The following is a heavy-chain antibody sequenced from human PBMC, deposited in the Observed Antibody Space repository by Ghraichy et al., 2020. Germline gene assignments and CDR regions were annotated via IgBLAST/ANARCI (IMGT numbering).Heavy chain of an antibody. CDR1: GFTFSSYA. Sequence: GSLRLSCAASGFTFSSYAMTWVRQAPGKGLDWVSLIGGSIGITYYSDSVKGRFTISRDNSKNTLYLQMNSPRVEDTAIYYCAKDISSSGYYFDYWGQGTLVTVSS. J-gene: IGHJ4*02. CDR3: AKDISSSGYYFDY. V-gene: IGHV3-23*01. CDR2: IGGSIGIT. D-gene: IGHD6-19*01.